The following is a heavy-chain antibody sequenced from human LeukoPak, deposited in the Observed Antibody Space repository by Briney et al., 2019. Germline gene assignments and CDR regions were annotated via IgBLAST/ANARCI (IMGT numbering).Heavy chain of an antibody. J-gene: IGHJ4*02. CDR3: AGYDSSGYNY. CDR1: GGSISSSSYY. V-gene: IGHV4-39*07. D-gene: IGHD3-22*01. CDR2: IYYSGST. Sequence: SETLSLTCTGSGGSISSSSYYWGWIRQPPGKGLEWIGSIYYSGSTYYNPSLKSRVTISVDTSKNQFSLKLSSVTAADTAVYYCAGYDSSGYNYWGQGTLVTVSS.